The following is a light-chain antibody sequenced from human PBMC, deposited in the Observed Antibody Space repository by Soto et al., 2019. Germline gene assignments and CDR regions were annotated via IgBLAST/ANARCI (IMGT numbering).Light chain of an antibody. CDR1: ESISSHY. CDR2: GPS. V-gene: IGKV3-20*01. Sequence: EVVLMQSPDTLSLSPGERATLSCRASESISSHYIAWYQHKPGQAPRLLIFGPSTRATGIPDRFSGSWSGTDFTLTISRLEPEDFAMYXXQXXXDSPFTXXPGTKVDIK. CDR3: QXXXDSPFT. J-gene: IGKJ3*01.